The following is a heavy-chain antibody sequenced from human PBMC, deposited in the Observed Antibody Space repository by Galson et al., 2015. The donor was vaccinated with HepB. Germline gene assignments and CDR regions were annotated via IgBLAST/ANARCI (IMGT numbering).Heavy chain of an antibody. CDR2: ISYDGSRQ. V-gene: IGHV3-30*03. D-gene: IGHD4-17*01. CDR3: ARDRYGDFELYYFDN. CDR1: GFTFSSYG. Sequence: SPRLSCAASGFTFSSYGMHWVRQAPGKGLEWVALISYDGSRQYYADSVKGRFTISRDYSNNTLYLQMNSLRVEDTAVYYCARDRYGDFELYYFDNWGQGTLVTVSS. J-gene: IGHJ4*02.